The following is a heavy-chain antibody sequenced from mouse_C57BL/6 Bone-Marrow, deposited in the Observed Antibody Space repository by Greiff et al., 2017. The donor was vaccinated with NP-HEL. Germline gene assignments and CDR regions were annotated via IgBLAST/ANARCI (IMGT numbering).Heavy chain of an antibody. J-gene: IGHJ1*03. D-gene: IGHD1-1*01. CDR3: ARGPTVVSFYWYFDV. CDR1: GYTFTNYW. V-gene: IGHV1-63*01. CDR2: IYPGGGYT. Sequence: QVQLQQSGAELVRPGTSVKMSCKASGYTFTNYWIGWAKQRPGHGLEWIGDIYPGGGYTNYNEKFKGKATLTADKSSSTAYMQFSSLTSEDSAIYYCARGPTVVSFYWYFDVWGTGTTVTVSS.